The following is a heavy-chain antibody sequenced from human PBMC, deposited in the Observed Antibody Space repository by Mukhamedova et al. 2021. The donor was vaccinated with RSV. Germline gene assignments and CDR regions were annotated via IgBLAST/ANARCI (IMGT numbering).Heavy chain of an antibody. CDR3: SSSFSGGRCFSSSWDWFDP. J-gene: IGHJ5*02. V-gene: IGHV1-69*01. Sequence: VRQAPGQGLEWMGGIIPIFGTANYAQKFQGRVTITADESTSTAYMALSSLSSEDPSVYYCSSSFSGGRCFSSSWDWFDPSGHGTL. CDR2: IIPIFGTA. D-gene: IGHD2-15*01.